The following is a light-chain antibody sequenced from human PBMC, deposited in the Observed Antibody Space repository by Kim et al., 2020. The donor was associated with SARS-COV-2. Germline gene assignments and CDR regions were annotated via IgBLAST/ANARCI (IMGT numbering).Light chain of an antibody. CDR1: KLGDKY. J-gene: IGLJ3*02. V-gene: IGLV3-1*01. CDR2: QDS. CDR3: QAWDSSTAWV. Sequence: SYELTQPSSVSVSPGQTASITCSGDKLGDKYACWYQQKPGQSPVLVIYQDSKRPSGIPERFSGSNSGNTATLTISGTQAMDEDDYYCQAWDSSTAWVFGG.